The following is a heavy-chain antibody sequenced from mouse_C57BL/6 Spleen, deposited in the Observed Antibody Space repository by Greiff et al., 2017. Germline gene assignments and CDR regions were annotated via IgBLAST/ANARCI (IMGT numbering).Heavy chain of an antibody. D-gene: IGHD1-1*01. V-gene: IGHV1-54*01. Sequence: QVQLKESGAELVRPGTSVKVSCKASGYAFTNYLIEWVKQRPGQGLEWIGVINPGSGGTNYNEKFKGKATLTADKSSSTAYMQLSSLTSEDSAVYFCARSLHYYGSSYYFDYWGQGTTLTVSS. CDR1: GYAFTNYL. CDR2: INPGSGGT. J-gene: IGHJ2*01. CDR3: ARSLHYYGSSYYFDY.